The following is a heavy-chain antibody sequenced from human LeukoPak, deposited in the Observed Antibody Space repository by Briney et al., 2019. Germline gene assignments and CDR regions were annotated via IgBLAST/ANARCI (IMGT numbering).Heavy chain of an antibody. D-gene: IGHD2-2*01. CDR1: GYTFTSYG. Sequence: SVKVSCKASGYTFTSYGISWVRQAPGQGLEWMGGIIPIFGTANYAQKFQGRVTITADESTSTAYMELSSLRSEDTAVYYCARDLDGYCSSTSCYGGVAFDIWGQGTMVTVSS. V-gene: IGHV1-69*13. CDR2: IIPIFGTA. J-gene: IGHJ3*02. CDR3: ARDLDGYCSSTSCYGGVAFDI.